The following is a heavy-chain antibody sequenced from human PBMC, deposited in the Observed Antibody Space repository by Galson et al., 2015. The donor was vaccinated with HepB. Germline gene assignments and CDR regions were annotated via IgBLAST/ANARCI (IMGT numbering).Heavy chain of an antibody. V-gene: IGHV3-23*01. J-gene: IGHJ6*02. CDR1: GFTFSSYA. CDR3: AKDEELGFWSGYYPGMDV. Sequence: SLRLSCAASGFTFSSYAMSWVRQAPGKGLEWVSAISGSGGSTYYADSVKGRFTISRDNSKNTLYLQMNSLRAEDTAVYYCAKDEELGFWSGYYPGMDVWGQGTTVTVSS. D-gene: IGHD3-3*01. CDR2: ISGSGGST.